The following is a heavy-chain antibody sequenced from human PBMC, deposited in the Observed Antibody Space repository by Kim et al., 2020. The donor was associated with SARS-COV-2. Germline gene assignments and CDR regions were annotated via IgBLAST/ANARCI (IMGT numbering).Heavy chain of an antibody. CDR3: AREIPTGHFDY. CDR2: IKRDGSQK. V-gene: IGHV3-7*01. Sequence: GGSLRLSCEGSGFTFSTYWVAWVRQAPGKGLEWVADIKRDGSQKNYVNSVKARFTISRDNAKNSVYLQMNSLRAEDTAVYYCAREIPTGHFDYWGLGTLVTVSS. J-gene: IGHJ4*02. CDR1: GFTFSTYW.